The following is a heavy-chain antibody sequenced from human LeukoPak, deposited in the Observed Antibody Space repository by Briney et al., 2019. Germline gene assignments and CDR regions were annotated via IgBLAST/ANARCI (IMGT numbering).Heavy chain of an antibody. V-gene: IGHV1-18*04. CDR2: ISAYNSNT. CDR3: ARAAGGGYFDF. J-gene: IGHJ4*02. CDR1: GYSFTSYW. Sequence: GESLKFSCQGSGYSFTSYWIGGVRQAPGQGLEWMGWISAYNSNTNYAQNLQGRVTMTTDTSTSTVYLDLRSLRSDDTAVYYCARAAGGGYFDFWGQGTLVTVSS. D-gene: IGHD6-13*01.